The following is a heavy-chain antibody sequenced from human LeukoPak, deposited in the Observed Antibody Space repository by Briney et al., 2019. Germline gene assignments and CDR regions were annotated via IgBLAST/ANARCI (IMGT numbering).Heavy chain of an antibody. CDR2: INDIVST. Sequence: SEALSLTCAVYGGSFSGYYWSWIRQPLGKGLEWIGEINDIVSTNYNPSLKSRVTISVDTSKNQFSLKLSSVTAADTAVYYCARGQPSGGYYDSSGYSINDYWGQGTLVTVSS. CDR1: GGSFSGYY. CDR3: ARGQPSGGYYDSSGYSINDY. J-gene: IGHJ4*02. V-gene: IGHV4-34*01. D-gene: IGHD3-22*01.